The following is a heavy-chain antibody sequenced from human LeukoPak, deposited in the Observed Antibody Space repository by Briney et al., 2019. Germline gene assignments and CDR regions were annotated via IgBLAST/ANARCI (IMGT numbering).Heavy chain of an antibody. V-gene: IGHV6-1*01. Sequence: SQTLSLTCAISGDSVSSNTAAWSWFRQSPSRGLEWLGRTYYRSNWYYDYATSVKSRVSINPDTSKNQFSLQLNSVTPEDTAVYYCARGYSGSYGRFDYWGQGTLVTVSS. CDR3: ARGYSGSYGRFDY. D-gene: IGHD1-26*01. CDR2: TYYRSNWYY. CDR1: GDSVSSNTAA. J-gene: IGHJ4*02.